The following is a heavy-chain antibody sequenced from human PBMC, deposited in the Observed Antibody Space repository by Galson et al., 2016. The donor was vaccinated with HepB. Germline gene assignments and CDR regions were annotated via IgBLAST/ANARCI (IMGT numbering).Heavy chain of an antibody. Sequence: SLRLSCAASGFTFTDYWMVWVRQAPGRGLEYVANVNRDGSGTHYMDSAKGRFTISRGNARNSVALQINSLRPEDTGLYYCLSGYTSGIWGQGTMVTVSS. D-gene: IGHD6-19*01. CDR1: GFTFTDYW. CDR2: VNRDGSGT. J-gene: IGHJ3*02. CDR3: LSGYTSGI. V-gene: IGHV3-7*01.